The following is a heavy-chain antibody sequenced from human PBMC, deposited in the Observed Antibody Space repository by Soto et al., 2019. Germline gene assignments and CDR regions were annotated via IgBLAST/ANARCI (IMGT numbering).Heavy chain of an antibody. CDR2: ISWNSGGL. CDR3: AKDQGLGVFPTNRFDP. D-gene: IGHD3-3*01. Sequence: GGSLRLSCAASGFTFGDYAMHWVRQPPGKGLEWVSGISWNSGGLDYADSVKGRFTISRDNAKSSLYLQMNNLRPEDTAFYYCAKDQGLGVFPTNRFDPWGQGTLVTVSS. CDR1: GFTFGDYA. V-gene: IGHV3-9*01. J-gene: IGHJ5*02.